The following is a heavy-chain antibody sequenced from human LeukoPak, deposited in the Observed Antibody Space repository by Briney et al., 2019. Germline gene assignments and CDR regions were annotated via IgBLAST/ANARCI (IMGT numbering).Heavy chain of an antibody. Sequence: GGSLRLSCAASGFTFTNYWMSWVRQAPGKGLELVANIKQDRSEKYYVDSVKGRFTISRDNAKNSLYLQMNSLRAEDTAVYYCAREPRIYSGSNNPVDYWGQGTLVTVSS. J-gene: IGHJ4*02. CDR2: IKQDRSEK. CDR3: AREPRIYSGSNNPVDY. V-gene: IGHV3-7*01. CDR1: GFTFTNYW. D-gene: IGHD1-26*01.